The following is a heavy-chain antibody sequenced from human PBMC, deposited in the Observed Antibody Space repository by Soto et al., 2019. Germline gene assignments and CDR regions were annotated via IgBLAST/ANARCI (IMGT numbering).Heavy chain of an antibody. Sequence: LXLXCAASGFNFSSXGMHWVHQAPGKGLEWVAFIWHDGGNKFYAESLKGRFTISRDNSNNTLYLQMTSLSAEDTAMHYCARDGDVNTGFGKDYWGQGTLVTVSS. J-gene: IGHJ4*02. CDR2: IWHDGGNK. CDR1: GFNFSSXG. V-gene: IGHV3-33*01. D-gene: IGHD3-16*01. CDR3: ARDGDVNTGFGKDY.